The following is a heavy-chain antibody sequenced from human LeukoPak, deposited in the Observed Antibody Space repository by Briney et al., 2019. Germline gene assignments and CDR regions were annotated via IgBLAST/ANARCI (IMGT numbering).Heavy chain of an antibody. D-gene: IGHD3-3*01. J-gene: IGHJ4*02. CDR3: ARGPSTQGDFWSGYYFDY. CDR2: IYTRGRT. CDR1: GGSISSGSYY. V-gene: IGHV4-61*02. Sequence: SETLSLTCTVPGGSISSGSYYWSWIRQPAGKGLEWIGRIYTRGRTNYNPSLKSRVTISVDTSKNQSSLKLSSMTAADTAVYYCARGPSTQGDFWSGYYFDYWGQGTLVTVSS.